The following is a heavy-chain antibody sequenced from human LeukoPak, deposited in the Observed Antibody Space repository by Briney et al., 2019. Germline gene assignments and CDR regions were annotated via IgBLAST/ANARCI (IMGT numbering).Heavy chain of an antibody. Sequence: SETLSLTCTDSGRTIRSYSWSCIRNQPGKGLYSIGYIYTTGTTNYNPSLKSRVTISVDTSKNQSSLRRSSVTDADTAVYYCARCVRVMAGYMDVWGKGTTVTVSS. CDR1: GRTIRSYS. CDR3: ARCVRVMAGYMDV. D-gene: IGHD2-8*01. J-gene: IGHJ6*03. CDR2: IYTTGTT. V-gene: IGHV4-4*09.